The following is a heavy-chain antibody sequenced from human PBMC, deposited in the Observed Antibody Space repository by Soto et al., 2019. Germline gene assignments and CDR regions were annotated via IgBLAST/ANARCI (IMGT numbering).Heavy chain of an antibody. J-gene: IGHJ6*02. Sequence: SETLSLTCTVSGGSISSGGSPWTWIRQFPGRGLEWIGYVYYTGRTLYTPSLKSRVSISVDTSQNQFSLSLSSVTAADTAVYYCAIESGRTRGLDVWGQGTTVTVSS. CDR2: VYYTGRT. D-gene: IGHD2-8*01. CDR3: AIESGRTRGLDV. V-gene: IGHV4-31*03. CDR1: GGSISSGGSP.